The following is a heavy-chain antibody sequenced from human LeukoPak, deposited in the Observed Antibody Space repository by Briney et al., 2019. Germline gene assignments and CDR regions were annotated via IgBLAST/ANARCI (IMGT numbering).Heavy chain of an antibody. J-gene: IGHJ3*02. Sequence: PSQTLSLTFTVSGGSISSGGYYWSWIRQHPGKGLEWIGYIYYSGSTYYNPSLKSRVTISVDTSKNQFSLKLSSVTAADTAVYYCARDGQQQLSPFDIWGQGTMVTVSS. CDR1: GGSISSGGYY. CDR2: IYYSGST. CDR3: ARDGQQQLSPFDI. D-gene: IGHD6-13*01. V-gene: IGHV4-31*03.